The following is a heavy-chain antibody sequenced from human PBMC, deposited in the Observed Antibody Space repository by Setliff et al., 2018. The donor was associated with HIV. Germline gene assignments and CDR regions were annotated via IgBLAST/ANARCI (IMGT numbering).Heavy chain of an antibody. Sequence: LRLSCAASGFTFSSYAMHWVRQAPGKGLEWVAVISYDGSNKYYADSVKGRFTISRDNSKNTLYLQMNSLRAEDTAVYYCAKDISYYDILTGVRGHLDYWGQGTLVTVSS. CDR1: GFTFSSYA. CDR2: ISYDGSNK. J-gene: IGHJ4*02. D-gene: IGHD3-9*01. V-gene: IGHV3-30-3*01. CDR3: AKDISYYDILTGVRGHLDY.